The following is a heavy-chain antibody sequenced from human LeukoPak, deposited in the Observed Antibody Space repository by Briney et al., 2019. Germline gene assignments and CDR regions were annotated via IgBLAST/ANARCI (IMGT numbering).Heavy chain of an antibody. D-gene: IGHD6-13*01. CDR3: ARPWKYSSSWDYYYYMDV. V-gene: IGHV4-59*12. CDR2: IYHSGNT. CDR1: GGSISSYY. Sequence: SETLSLTCTVSGGSISSYYWGWIRQPPGKGLEWIGEIYHSGNTNYNPSLKSRVTISVDKSKNQFSLRLSSVTAADTAVYYCARPWKYSSSWDYYYYMDVWGKGTTVTVSS. J-gene: IGHJ6*03.